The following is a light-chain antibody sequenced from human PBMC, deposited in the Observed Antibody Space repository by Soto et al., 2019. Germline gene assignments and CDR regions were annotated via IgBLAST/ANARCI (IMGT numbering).Light chain of an antibody. CDR1: QRISDN. CDR3: QGSYATSCT. Sequence: DIQLTQFPSSLSASVGDRVTMTCRTSQRISDNLHWYQQKPEKAPNLLIYVASNLQSGVPSRFRGGGSGTEFTLTIISLEPEDFATYCCQGSYATSCTFGPGTRVDMK. CDR2: VAS. V-gene: IGKV1-39*01. J-gene: IGKJ3*01.